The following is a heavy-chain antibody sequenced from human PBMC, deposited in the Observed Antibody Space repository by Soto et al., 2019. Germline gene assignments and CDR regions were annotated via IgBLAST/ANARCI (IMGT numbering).Heavy chain of an antibody. CDR2: ISYDGRNK. V-gene: IGHV3-30*04. Sequence: QVQLVESGGGVVQPGRSLRLSCAASGFTFSSYAMHWVRQAPGKGLEWVAVISYDGRNKYYADSVKGRVTISRDNSKNTLYLQMNSLRAEDTAVYYCAREIERLLGYWGQGTLVTVSS. CDR1: GFTFSSYA. D-gene: IGHD3-3*01. J-gene: IGHJ4*02. CDR3: AREIERLLGY.